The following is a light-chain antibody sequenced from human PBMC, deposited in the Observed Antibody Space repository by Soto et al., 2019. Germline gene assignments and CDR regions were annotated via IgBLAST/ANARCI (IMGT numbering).Light chain of an antibody. J-gene: IGLJ1*01. CDR1: SSDVGGYNY. CDR2: EVS. CDR3: SSYTSISTYV. Sequence: QSALTQPASVSGSLGQSITISCTGTSSDVGGYNYVSWYQQHPGKAPKVIIYEVSNRPSGVSNRFFGSKSGNTASLTISGLQPEDKADYYCSSYTSISTYVFGTGTKVTVL. V-gene: IGLV2-14*01.